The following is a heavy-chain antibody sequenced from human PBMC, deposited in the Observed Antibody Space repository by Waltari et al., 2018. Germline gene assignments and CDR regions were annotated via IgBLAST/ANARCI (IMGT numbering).Heavy chain of an antibody. CDR2: IGSSGSTI. V-gene: IGHV3-48*03. CDR3: AGDSGSYHTGFDY. J-gene: IGHJ4*02. D-gene: IGHD1-26*01. Sequence: EVQLVESGGGVVQPGGSRRLSCAASGFTFRRYELYWVRQAPGKGLEWVSYIGSSGSTIYYADAVKGRFIISRDNAKNSLYLQMNSLRAEDTAVYYCAGDSGSYHTGFDYWGQGTLVTVSS. CDR1: GFTFRRYE.